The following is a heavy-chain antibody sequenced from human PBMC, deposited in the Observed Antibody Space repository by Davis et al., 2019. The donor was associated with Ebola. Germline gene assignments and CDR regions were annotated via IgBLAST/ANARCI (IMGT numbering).Heavy chain of an antibody. CDR1: GFTFSTYW. D-gene: IGHD5-18*01. CDR3: ASTARYYYYGMDV. V-gene: IGHV3-53*04. Sequence: GGSLRLSCAASGFTFSTYWMSWVRQAPGKGLEWVSVIYSGGSTYYADSVKGRFTISRHNSKNTLYLQMNSLRAEDTAVYYCASTARYYYYGMDVWGQGTTVTVSS. CDR2: IYSGGST. J-gene: IGHJ6*02.